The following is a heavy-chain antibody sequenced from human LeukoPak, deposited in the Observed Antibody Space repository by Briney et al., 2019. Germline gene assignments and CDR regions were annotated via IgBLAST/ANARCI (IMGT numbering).Heavy chain of an antibody. Sequence: GGSLRLSCAASGFTFSSYSMNWVRQAPGKGLEWVSTISSSSSYIYYADSVKGRFTISRDNAKNSLYLQMNSLRAEDTAVYYCARGPRFLEWLLEWRDYYYYMDVWGKGTTVTVSS. D-gene: IGHD3-3*01. CDR3: ARGPRFLEWLLEWRDYYYYMDV. CDR1: GFTFSSYS. CDR2: ISSSSSYI. J-gene: IGHJ6*03. V-gene: IGHV3-21*01.